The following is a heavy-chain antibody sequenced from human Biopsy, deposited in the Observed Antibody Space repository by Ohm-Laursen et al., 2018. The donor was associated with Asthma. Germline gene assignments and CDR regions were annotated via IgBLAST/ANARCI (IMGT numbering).Heavy chain of an antibody. Sequence: GSSVKVSCKASGGTFRTYAFNWVRQAPGQGLEWMGGIIPMYGVPKVAQKFQGRVTITADESTSTAYMEMSSLRSEDTAVYYCARVDAIMISGDSYFYSGFDLWGQGTTVRVSS. V-gene: IGHV1-69*01. CDR1: GGTFRTYA. CDR2: IIPMYGVP. CDR3: ARVDAIMISGDSYFYSGFDL. D-gene: IGHD3-16*01. J-gene: IGHJ6*02.